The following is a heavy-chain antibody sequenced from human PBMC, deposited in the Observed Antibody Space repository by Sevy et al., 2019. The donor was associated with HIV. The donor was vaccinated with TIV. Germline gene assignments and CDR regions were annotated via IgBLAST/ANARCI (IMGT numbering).Heavy chain of an antibody. CDR2: IWNDGSNK. J-gene: IGHJ4*02. CDR1: GFTFSDYG. V-gene: IGHV3-33*01. D-gene: IGHD3-10*02. CDR3: ARDVRGEGIRPGDLDY. Sequence: GGSLRLSCAASGFTFSDYGMQWVRQAPGKGLEWVAVIWNDGSNKYYADSVKGRFTTSRDNSSNTMYLQMNSLRAEDKAVYYCARDVRGEGIRPGDLDYWGQRTLVTVSS.